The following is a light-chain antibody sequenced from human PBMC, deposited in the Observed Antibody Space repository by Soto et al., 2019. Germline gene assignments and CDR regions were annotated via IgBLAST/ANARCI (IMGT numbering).Light chain of an antibody. CDR2: KAS. V-gene: IGKV1-5*03. J-gene: IGKJ4*01. Sequence: DLQLTQSPSTLSASVGDRVTITCRASQSINSWLAWYQQKPGKAPKLLVYKASSLESGVPSRFSVSGSGTEFTLTISTLQPDDFATYYCQQYEAYPLTFGGGTKVEI. CDR1: QSINSW. CDR3: QQYEAYPLT.